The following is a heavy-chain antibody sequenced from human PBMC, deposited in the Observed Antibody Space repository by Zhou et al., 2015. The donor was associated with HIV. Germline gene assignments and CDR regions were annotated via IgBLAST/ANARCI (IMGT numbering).Heavy chain of an antibody. Sequence: QVQLVQSGAEVKKPGSSVKVSCKASGGTFSSYTISWVRQAPGQGLEWMGRIIPILGIANYAQKFQGRVTITADKSTSTAYMELSSLRSEDTAVYYCAITTVTIENYFDYWGQGTLVTVSS. V-gene: IGHV1-69*02. CDR2: IIPILGIA. D-gene: IGHD4-17*01. J-gene: IGHJ4*02. CDR1: GGTFSSYT. CDR3: AITTVTIENYFDY.